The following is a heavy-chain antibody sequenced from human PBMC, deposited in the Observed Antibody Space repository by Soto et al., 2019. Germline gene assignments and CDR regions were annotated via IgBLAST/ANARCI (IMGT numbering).Heavy chain of an antibody. Sequence: SETLSLTCTVSGGSISSYYWSWIRQPPGKGLEWIGYIYYSGSTNYNPSLKSRVTISVDTSKNQFSLKLSAVTAAETAVYYCARGSYSSSSSPVWWGQGTLVTVSS. CDR3: ARGSYSSSSSPVW. V-gene: IGHV4-59*01. J-gene: IGHJ4*02. CDR1: GGSISSYY. CDR2: IYYSGST. D-gene: IGHD6-6*01.